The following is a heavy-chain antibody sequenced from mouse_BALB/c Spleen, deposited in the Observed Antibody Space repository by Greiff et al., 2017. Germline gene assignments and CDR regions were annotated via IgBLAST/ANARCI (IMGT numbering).Heavy chain of an antibody. CDR3: ARLNPYYAMDY. Sequence: EVKLMESGGDLVKPGGSLKLSCAASGFTFSSYGMSWVRQTPDKRLEWVATISSGGSYTYYPDSVKGRFTISRDNAKNTLYLQMSSLKSEDTAMYYCARLNPYYAMDYWGQGTSVTVSS. J-gene: IGHJ4*01. CDR1: GFTFSSYG. V-gene: IGHV5-6*01. CDR2: ISSGGSYT.